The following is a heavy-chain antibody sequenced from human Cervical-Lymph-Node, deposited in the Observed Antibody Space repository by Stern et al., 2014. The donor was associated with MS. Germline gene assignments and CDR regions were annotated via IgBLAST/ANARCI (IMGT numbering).Heavy chain of an antibody. CDR3: ARGRRDYGDSFFDY. V-gene: IGHV3-30-3*01. J-gene: IGHJ4*02. CDR2: ISYDGSNK. D-gene: IGHD4-17*01. CDR1: GFTFSSYA. Sequence: VQLVESGGGVVQPGRSLRLSCAASGFTFSSYAMHWVRQAPGKGLEWVAVISYDGSNKYYADSVKGRFTISRDNSKNTLYLQMNSLRAEDTAVYYCARGRRDYGDSFFDYWGQGTLVTVSS.